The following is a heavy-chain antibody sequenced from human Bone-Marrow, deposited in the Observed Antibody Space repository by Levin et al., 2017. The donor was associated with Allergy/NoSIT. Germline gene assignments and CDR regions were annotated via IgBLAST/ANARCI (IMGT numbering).Heavy chain of an antibody. D-gene: IGHD2-2*01. Sequence: TGGSLRLSCAVSGFTFSNYWMTWVRQPPGKGLEWVANIKQDGSEKYFVDSVKGRFTISRDNGRNSLYLQMNSVRDEDTAVYYCARDAYCITTTCNRAGGAFDSWGQGTVVTVSS. CDR3: ARDAYCITTTCNRAGGAFDS. CDR1: GFTFSNYW. CDR2: IKQDGSEK. V-gene: IGHV3-7*01. J-gene: IGHJ3*02.